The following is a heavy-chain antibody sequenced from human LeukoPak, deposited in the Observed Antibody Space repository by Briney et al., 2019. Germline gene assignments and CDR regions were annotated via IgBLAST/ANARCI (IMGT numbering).Heavy chain of an antibody. Sequence: GGSLRLSCAASGFTVSSNYMSWVRQAPGEGLEWVSVIYSGGSTYYADSVKGRFTISRHNSKNTLYLQMNSLRAEDTAVYYCARVTRYSYYYGMDVWGQGTTVTVSS. CDR2: IYSGGST. CDR1: GFTVSSNY. J-gene: IGHJ6*02. CDR3: ARVTRYSYYYGMDV. V-gene: IGHV3-53*04. D-gene: IGHD3-9*01.